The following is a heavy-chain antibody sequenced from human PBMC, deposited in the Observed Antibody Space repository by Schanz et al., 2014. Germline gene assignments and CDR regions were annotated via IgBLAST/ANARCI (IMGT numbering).Heavy chain of an antibody. CDR2: IWYDGSNE. CDR1: GFTFSNHG. J-gene: IGHJ4*02. V-gene: IGHV3-33*06. D-gene: IGHD3-10*01. CDR3: AKDQGSYGSGSYSYFDY. Sequence: QVQLVESGGGVVQPGRSLRLSCAASGFTFSNHGMHWVRQSPGKGLEWVALIWYDGSNEYYADSVKGRFTISRDNPKKTLYLQMNSRRAEDTAVYYCAKDQGSYGSGSYSYFDYWGQGTLATVSS.